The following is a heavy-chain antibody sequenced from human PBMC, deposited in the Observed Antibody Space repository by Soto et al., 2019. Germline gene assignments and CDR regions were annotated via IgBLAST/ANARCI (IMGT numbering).Heavy chain of an antibody. D-gene: IGHD6-13*01. Sequence: QVQLVQSGAEVKKPGASVKVSCKASGYTFTTYGISWVRQAPGQGLEWMGWISDSNGNTYYGQKFEGSVTMTTDSVTSTAYMELRSLTSDDTAVYYCARALPDSSSGDSWGRGTLVTVSS. CDR2: ISDSNGNT. V-gene: IGHV1-18*01. CDR1: GYTFTTYG. CDR3: ARALPDSSSGDS. J-gene: IGHJ4*02.